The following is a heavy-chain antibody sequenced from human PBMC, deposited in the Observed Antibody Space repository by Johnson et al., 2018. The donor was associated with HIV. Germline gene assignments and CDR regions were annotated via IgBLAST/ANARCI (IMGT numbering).Heavy chain of an antibody. Sequence: MQLVESGGGVVQPGRSLRLSCAASGFTFSSYGMHWVRQAPGKGLEWVAVISYDGGNKYYADSVKGRVTISRDNSKNTLYLQMNSLRAEDTAVYYCAKWSIVGATFSDAFDIWGQGTMVTVSS. CDR3: AKWSIVGATFSDAFDI. J-gene: IGHJ3*02. V-gene: IGHV3-30*18. CDR1: GFTFSSYG. D-gene: IGHD1-26*01. CDR2: ISYDGGNK.